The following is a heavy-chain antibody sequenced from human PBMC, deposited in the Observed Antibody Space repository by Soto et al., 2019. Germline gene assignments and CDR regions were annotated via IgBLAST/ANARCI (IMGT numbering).Heavy chain of an antibody. CDR3: TRERVVGATLYGDY. CDR1: GGTFSSYA. J-gene: IGHJ4*02. V-gene: IGHV1-69*01. D-gene: IGHD1-26*01. CDR2: IIPIFGTA. Sequence: QVQLVQSGAEVKKPGSSVKVSCKASGGTFSSYAISWVRQAPGQGLEWMGGIIPIFGTANYAQKFQGRVTISADESTSTDYMELSSLRSGDMALYYWTRERVVGATLYGDYWGPGTLVTFSS.